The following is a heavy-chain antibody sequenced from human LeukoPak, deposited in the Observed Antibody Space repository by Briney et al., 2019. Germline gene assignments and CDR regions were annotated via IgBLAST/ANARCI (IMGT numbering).Heavy chain of an antibody. V-gene: IGHV3-23*01. J-gene: IGHJ3*02. Sequence: PGGSLRLSCAASGFTFSSYAMSWVRQASGEGLEWVSSITTSGGSTYYADSVKARFTISRHNAKNTLHLQMNSLRAEYTAVYYCAKDHYVSGRYDAFDIWGQGTMVTVSS. CDR2: ITTSGGST. D-gene: IGHD3-10*01. CDR1: GFTFSSYA. CDR3: AKDHYVSGRYDAFDI.